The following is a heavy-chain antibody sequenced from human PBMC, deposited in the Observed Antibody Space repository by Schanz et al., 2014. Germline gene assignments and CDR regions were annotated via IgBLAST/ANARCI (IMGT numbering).Heavy chain of an antibody. V-gene: IGHV3-23*01. CDR1: GFTFSSYA. CDR3: AKGMGYCSGGTCYDYYYYGLDV. Sequence: EVQLLESGGGLVQPGGSLRLSCAASGFTFSSYAMSWVRQAPGKGLEWVSGSSGSGGSTYYADSVKGRFTISRDNSENTLYLQMNSLSADDTAVFYCAKGMGYCSGGTCYDYYYYGLDVWGQGTTVTVSS. D-gene: IGHD2-15*01. J-gene: IGHJ6*02. CDR2: SSGSGGST.